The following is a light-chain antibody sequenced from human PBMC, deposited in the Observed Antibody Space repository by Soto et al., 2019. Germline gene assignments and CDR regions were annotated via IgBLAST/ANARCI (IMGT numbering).Light chain of an antibody. CDR2: GNN. CDR1: SSNIGAGYD. CDR3: QSYDSTLSGPWV. J-gene: IGLJ3*02. Sequence: QSVLTQPPSVSGAPGQRVTISCTGSSSNIGAGYDVHWYQQLPGTAPKLLIYGNNNRPSGVPDRFSGSKSGTSASLAIARLQAEGEADYYCQSYDSTLSGPWVFGGGTKLTVL. V-gene: IGLV1-40*01.